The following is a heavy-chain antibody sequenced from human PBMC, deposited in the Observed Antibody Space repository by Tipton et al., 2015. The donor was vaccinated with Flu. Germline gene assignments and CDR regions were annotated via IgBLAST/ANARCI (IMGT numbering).Heavy chain of an antibody. CDR2: IYYSGST. CDR3: ARALVITTTMGSDWFDP. Sequence: TLSLTCTVSGGSISSYYWSWIRQPPGKGLEWIGYIYYSGSTNYNPSLKSRVTISVDMSKNQFSLNLSSVTAADTAVYYCARALVITTTMGSDWFDPWGQGTLVTVSS. CDR1: GGSISSYY. D-gene: IGHD3-10*01. J-gene: IGHJ5*02. V-gene: IGHV4-59*01.